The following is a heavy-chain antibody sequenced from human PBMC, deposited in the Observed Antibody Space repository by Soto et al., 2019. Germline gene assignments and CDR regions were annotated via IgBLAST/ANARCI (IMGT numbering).Heavy chain of an antibody. CDR3: ARGQYCSGGSCYRGHFDC. CDR2: IYSGGST. D-gene: IGHD2-15*01. J-gene: IGHJ4*02. V-gene: IGHV3-53*04. CDR1: GFTVSSNY. Sequence: EVQLVESGGGLVQPGGSLRLSCAASGFTVSSNYMSWVRQAPGKGLEWVSVIYSGGSTYYADSVKGRFTISRHDSKNTLYLQMNSLRAEDTAVYYCARGQYCSGGSCYRGHFDCWGQGTLVTVSS.